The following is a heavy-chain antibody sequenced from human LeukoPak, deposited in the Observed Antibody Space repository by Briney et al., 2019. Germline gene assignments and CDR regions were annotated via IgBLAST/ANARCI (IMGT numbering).Heavy chain of an antibody. CDR1: GFSFTSFG. J-gene: IGHJ3*01. Sequence: GASVKVSCKAFGFSFTSFGINWVRQVPGQGLQWMGWISGYNGHTNYAQHFQGRVTMTSDMSTSTVYMELSSLGSEDTAVYYCARDVAAAGSAFDFWGQGTMVTVSS. D-gene: IGHD6-13*01. V-gene: IGHV1-18*01. CDR3: ARDVAAAGSAFDF. CDR2: ISGYNGHT.